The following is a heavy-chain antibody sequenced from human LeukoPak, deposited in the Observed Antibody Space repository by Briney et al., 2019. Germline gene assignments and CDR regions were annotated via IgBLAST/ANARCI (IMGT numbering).Heavy chain of an antibody. CDR2: ISSSSSTI. CDR1: GFTFSSYS. J-gene: IGHJ5*02. Sequence: GGSLRLSCAASGFTFSSYSMNWVRQAPGKGLEWVSYISSSSSTIYYADSVKGRFTISRDNAKNSLYLQMNSLRAEDTAVYYCARDIFRVRGGEYDILNWFDPWGQGTLVTVSS. D-gene: IGHD3-10*01. V-gene: IGHV3-48*04. CDR3: ARDIFRVRGGEYDILNWFDP.